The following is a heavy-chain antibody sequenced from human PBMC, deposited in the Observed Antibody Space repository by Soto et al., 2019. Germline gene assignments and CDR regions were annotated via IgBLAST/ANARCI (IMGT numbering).Heavy chain of an antibody. CDR2: ISYDGRNK. D-gene: IGHD3-10*02. CDR3: FQAEDGIRDVRSVSAFLLNRSSDL. Sequence: KGLEWVAGISYDGRNKYYADSVKGRFTIYRDNSKNTLYLQMNSLRAEDTAVFFFFQAEDGIRDVRSVSAFLLNRSSDL. J-gene: IGHJ2*01. V-gene: IGHV3-30*04.